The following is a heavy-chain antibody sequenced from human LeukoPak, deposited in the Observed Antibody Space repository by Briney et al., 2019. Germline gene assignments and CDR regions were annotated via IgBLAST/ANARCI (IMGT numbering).Heavy chain of an antibody. D-gene: IGHD1-26*01. CDR1: GGSIISSAYS. V-gene: IGHV4-39*01. Sequence: SETLSLTCTVSGGSIISSAYSWGWIRQPPGKGLEYIGNIYYSGSAYYNPSLKSRVTLSVDTSNNQFSLRLSSVTAADTAVYYCATLAGESWGQGSLVTVSS. J-gene: IGHJ5*02. CDR2: IYYSGSA. CDR3: ATLAGES.